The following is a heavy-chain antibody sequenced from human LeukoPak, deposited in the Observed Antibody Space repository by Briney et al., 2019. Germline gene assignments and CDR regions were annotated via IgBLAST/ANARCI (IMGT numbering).Heavy chain of an antibody. Sequence: SETLSLTCTVSGGSISSYYWSWIRQPPGKGLEWIGEINHSGSTNYNPSLKSRVTISVDTSKNQFSLRLSSVTAADTAVYYCARESYYYDSSGYYYVFDAFDIWGQGTMVTVSS. CDR3: ARESYYYDSSGYYYVFDAFDI. CDR2: INHSGST. J-gene: IGHJ3*02. D-gene: IGHD3-22*01. V-gene: IGHV4-34*01. CDR1: GGSISSYY.